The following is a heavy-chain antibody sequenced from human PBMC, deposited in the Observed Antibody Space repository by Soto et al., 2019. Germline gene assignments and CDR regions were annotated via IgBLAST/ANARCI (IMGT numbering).Heavy chain of an antibody. D-gene: IGHD1-20*01. CDR2: VLHTGNT. CDR3: AREQYNWKI. J-gene: IGHJ4*02. V-gene: IGHV4-59*01. Sequence: PSETLSLTCSVSGDSIRSYYWTWIRQPPGKGLQWIGYVLHTGNTNYNPSLKSRVTISEDASKNQVSLRLTSVTAADTAVYFCAREQYNWKIWGQGTLVTVSS. CDR1: GDSIRSYY.